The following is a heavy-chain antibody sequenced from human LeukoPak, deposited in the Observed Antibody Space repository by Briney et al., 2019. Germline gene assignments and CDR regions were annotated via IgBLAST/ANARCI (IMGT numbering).Heavy chain of an antibody. D-gene: IGHD3-10*01. J-gene: IGHJ6*03. CDR1: GGSISSYY. CDR2: IYTSGST. V-gene: IGHV4-4*07. Sequence: PSETLSLXCTVSGGSISSYYWRWIRQPAGKGLEWIVRIYTSGSTNYNPSLKSRVTISVDKSKNQFSLKLSSVTAADTAVYYCASLRTPGSGNKNRDYYYYMDVWGKGTTVTVSS. CDR3: ASLRTPGSGNKNRDYYYYMDV.